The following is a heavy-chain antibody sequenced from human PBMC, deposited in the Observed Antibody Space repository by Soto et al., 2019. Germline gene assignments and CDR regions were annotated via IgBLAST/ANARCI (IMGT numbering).Heavy chain of an antibody. CDR1: GGTFSSYA. CDR2: IIPIFGTA. J-gene: IGHJ4*02. Sequence: SVKVSCKASGGTFSSYAISWVRQAPGQGLEWMGGIIPIFGTANYAQKFQGRVTITADESTSTAYMELSSLRSEDTAVYYCARETTTYSGSYVFDYWGQGTLVTVSS. V-gene: IGHV1-69*13. CDR3: ARETTTYSGSYVFDY. D-gene: IGHD1-26*01.